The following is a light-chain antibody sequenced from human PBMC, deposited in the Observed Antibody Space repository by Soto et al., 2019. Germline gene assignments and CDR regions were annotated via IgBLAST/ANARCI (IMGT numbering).Light chain of an antibody. Sequence: QSALTQPASASGSPGQSITIFCTGTNSDIGDYNFVSWYQHHPGKAPKLMIYDVVSRPSGVSTRFFGSKSGNTASLAISGLLQDDDADYYYSSYSSDHPRFVIFGTGTKLTVL. J-gene: IGLJ1*01. CDR2: DVV. CDR1: NSDIGDYNF. CDR3: SSYSSDHPRFVI. V-gene: IGLV2-14*03.